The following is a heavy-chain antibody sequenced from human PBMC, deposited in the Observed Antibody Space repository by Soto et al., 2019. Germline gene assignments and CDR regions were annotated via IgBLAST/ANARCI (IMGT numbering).Heavy chain of an antibody. J-gene: IGHJ6*02. CDR2: ISGAATTT. V-gene: IGHV3-23*01. CDR1: GFKFSSSA. D-gene: IGHD6-6*01. Sequence: EVQLLESGGALVQPGASLRLSCAGSGFKFSSSAMSWVRQAPGKGLEWVAAISGAATTTKYSDSVKGRFTISRDNSKDTLYLQMTSLSANDTAVYYCAQGRREARPTFYYFYGMDVRGQGTTVTVSS. CDR3: AQGRREARPTFYYFYGMDV.